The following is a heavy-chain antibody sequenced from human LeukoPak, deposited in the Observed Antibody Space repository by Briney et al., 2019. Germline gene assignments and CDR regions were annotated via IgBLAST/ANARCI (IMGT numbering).Heavy chain of an antibody. J-gene: IGHJ4*02. Sequence: PGGSLRLSCVASGFTFSTYGMSWVRQAPEKGLEWVSGVSSGGNTYYADSVKGRFTISRDNSKNTLFLQMNSLRAEDTAVYYGAKNQGELLYWAKGSLVTVSS. CDR1: GFTFSTYG. CDR2: VSSGGNT. V-gene: IGHV3-23*01. D-gene: IGHD1-7*01. CDR3: AKNQGELLY.